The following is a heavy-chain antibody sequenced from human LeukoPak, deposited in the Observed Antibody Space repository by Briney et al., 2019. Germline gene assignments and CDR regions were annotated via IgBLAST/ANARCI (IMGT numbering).Heavy chain of an antibody. V-gene: IGHV1-18*01. CDR2: ISAYNGNT. CDR1: GYTFTSYG. CDR3: ARYAAAGIRWFDP. J-gene: IGHJ5*02. D-gene: IGHD6-13*01. Sequence: GASVKVSCKASGYTFTSYGISWVRQAPGQGLEWMGWISAYNGNTNYAQKLQGRVTMTTDTSTGTAYREMRSLRSDATAAYYCARYAAAGIRWFDPWGQGTLVTVSS.